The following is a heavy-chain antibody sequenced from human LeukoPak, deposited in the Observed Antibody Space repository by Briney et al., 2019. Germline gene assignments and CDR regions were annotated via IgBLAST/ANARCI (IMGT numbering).Heavy chain of an antibody. CDR1: GGSISSGGYY. D-gene: IGHD6-13*01. CDR3: ARISGAFYSSTWYTGGYFQH. CDR2: IYYSGST. V-gene: IGHV4-31*03. Sequence: SQTLSLTCTVSGGSISSGGYYWSWIRQHPGKGLEWIGYIYYSGSTYYNPSLKSRVTISVDTSKNQFSLKLSSVTAADTAVYYCARISGAFYSSTWYTGGYFQHWGQGTLVTVSS. J-gene: IGHJ1*01.